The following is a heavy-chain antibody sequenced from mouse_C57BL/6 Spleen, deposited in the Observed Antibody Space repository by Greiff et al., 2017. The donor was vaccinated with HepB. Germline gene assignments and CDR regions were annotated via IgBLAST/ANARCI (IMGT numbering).Heavy chain of an antibody. J-gene: IGHJ4*01. CDR2: IYPRSGNT. V-gene: IGHV1-81*01. CDR3: ARSWLREYYYAMDY. Sequence: QVQLQQSGAELARPGASVKLSCKASGYTFTSYGISWVKQRTGQGLEWIGEIYPRSGNTYYNEKFKGKATLTADKSSSTAYMELRSLTSEDSAVYFCARSWLREYYYAMDYWGQGTSVTVSS. D-gene: IGHD2-2*01. CDR1: GYTFTSYG.